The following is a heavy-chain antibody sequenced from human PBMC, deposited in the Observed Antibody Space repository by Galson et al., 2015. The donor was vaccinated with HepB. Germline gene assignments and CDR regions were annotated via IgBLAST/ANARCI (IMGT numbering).Heavy chain of an antibody. D-gene: IGHD3-3*01. CDR1: GYTFTSYG. Sequence: SVKVSCKASGYTFTSYGISWVRQAPGQGLEWMGWISAYNGNTNYAQKLQGRVTMTTDTSTSTAYMELSSLRSEDTAVYYCARSITIFGVAYFDYWGQGTLVTVSS. CDR3: ARSITIFGVAYFDY. V-gene: IGHV1-18*01. CDR2: ISAYNGNT. J-gene: IGHJ4*02.